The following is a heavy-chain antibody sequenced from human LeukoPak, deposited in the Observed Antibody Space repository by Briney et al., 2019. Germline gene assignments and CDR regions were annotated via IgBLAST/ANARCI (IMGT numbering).Heavy chain of an antibody. V-gene: IGHV3-7*01. D-gene: IGHD2-15*01. CDR2: IKQDGSEK. Sequence: GGSLRLSCAGSGFTFSNFWMSWVRQAPGKGLEWVANIKQDGSEKYYVDSVKGRFTISRDNGKNSLYLQMNSLRAEDTAVYYCTRYGYCSGGSCYSDFDPSGQGTLDTVSS. J-gene: IGHJ5*02. CDR1: GFTFSNFW. CDR3: TRYGYCSGGSCYSDFDP.